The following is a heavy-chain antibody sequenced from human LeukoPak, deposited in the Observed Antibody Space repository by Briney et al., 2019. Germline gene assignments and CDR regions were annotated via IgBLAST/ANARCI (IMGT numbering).Heavy chain of an antibody. D-gene: IGHD3-10*01. CDR1: GYTLTELS. CDR3: ATTPITMVRGVMVY. J-gene: IGHJ4*02. CDR2: FDPEDGET. V-gene: IGHV1-24*01. Sequence: ASVRVSCKVSGYTLTELSMHWVRQAPGKGLEWMGGFDPEDGETIYAQKFQGRVTMTEDTSTDTAYMELSSLRSEDTAVYYCATTPITMVRGVMVYWGQGTLVTVSS.